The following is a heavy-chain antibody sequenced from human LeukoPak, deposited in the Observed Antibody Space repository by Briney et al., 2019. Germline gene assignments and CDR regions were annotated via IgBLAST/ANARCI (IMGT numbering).Heavy chain of an antibody. J-gene: IGHJ4*02. CDR2: IYPGYSDT. CDR1: GYSFTNYW. V-gene: IGHV5-51*01. Sequence: GESLKISCKGSGYSFTNYWIACVRQMPAKRLEWMGGIYPGYSDTRYSPSFQAPVTISADKSISSAYLQWSRLKASDTAIYYCVRRVLSTEYFDYWGQGTLVTVSS. D-gene: IGHD2/OR15-2a*01. CDR3: VRRVLSTEYFDY.